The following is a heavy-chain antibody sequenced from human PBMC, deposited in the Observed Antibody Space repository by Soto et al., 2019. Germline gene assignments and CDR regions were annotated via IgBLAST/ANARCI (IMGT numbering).Heavy chain of an antibody. CDR3: ARKIGGYGYLFDD. CDR2: INHSGST. J-gene: IGHJ4*02. CDR1: GGSFNGYY. Sequence: ETLSLTCAVYGGSFNGYYWSWIRQPPGKGLEWIGEINHSGSTNYNPSLKSRVTISVDTSKNQFSLKLSSVTAADTAVYYCARKIGGYGYLFDDWGQGTLVTVSS. D-gene: IGHD5-18*01. V-gene: IGHV4-34*01.